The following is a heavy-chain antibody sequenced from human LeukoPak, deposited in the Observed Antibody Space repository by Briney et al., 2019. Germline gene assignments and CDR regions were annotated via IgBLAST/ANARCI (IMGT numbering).Heavy chain of an antibody. CDR1: GLSLSTSGVG. D-gene: IGHD6-19*01. CDR3: AHRDSSGWYKDAFDI. V-gene: IGHV2-5*02. CDR2: IYWDDDK. J-gene: IGHJ3*02. Sequence: SGPTLVKPTQTLTLTCTFSGLSLSTSGVGVVWIRQPPGKALEWPALIYWDDDKRYSPSLKSRLTITKDTSKNQVVLTMTNMDPVDTATYYCAHRDSSGWYKDAFDIWGQGTMVTVSS.